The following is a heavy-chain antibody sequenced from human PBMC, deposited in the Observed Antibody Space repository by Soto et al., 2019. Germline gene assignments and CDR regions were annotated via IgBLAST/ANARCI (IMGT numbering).Heavy chain of an antibody. Sequence: EVQLVESGGGLVQPGGSLRLSCAASGFTVSNNYMSWVRQAPGKGLEWVSFMYSGGSTYYADSVKGRFTISRDNSKNTLYHQLNILRAEDTAVYYCARDRWYGGYGGGFDYWGQGTLVTVSS. CDR1: GFTVSNNY. J-gene: IGHJ4*02. CDR2: MYSGGST. D-gene: IGHD4-17*01. V-gene: IGHV3-66*01. CDR3: ARDRWYGGYGGGFDY.